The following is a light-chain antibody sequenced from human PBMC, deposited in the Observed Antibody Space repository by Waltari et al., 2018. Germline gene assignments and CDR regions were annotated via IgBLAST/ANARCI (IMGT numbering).Light chain of an antibody. Sequence: EIVLTQSPDTPSLSPGERATLSCRASQSVGYYLAWYQHKPGQAPRLLIHDASVRATGIPARFSGSGSGTDFTLTISRLEAEDFAVYFCLQRSNRPLTFGGGTKVEIK. V-gene: IGKV3-11*01. CDR3: LQRSNRPLT. J-gene: IGKJ4*01. CDR2: DAS. CDR1: QSVGYY.